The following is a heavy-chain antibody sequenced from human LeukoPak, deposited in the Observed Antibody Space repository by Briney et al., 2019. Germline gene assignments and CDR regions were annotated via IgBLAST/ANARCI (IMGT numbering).Heavy chain of an antibody. D-gene: IGHD6-19*01. J-gene: IGHJ4*02. V-gene: IGHV4-59*01. CDR1: GGSFSGYY. CDR3: ARSGLYSSGWYLFRDKTHFDY. CDR2: IYYSGST. Sequence: PSETLSLTCAVYGGSFSGYYWSWIRQPPGKGLEWIGYIYYSGSTNYNPSLKSRVTISVDTSKNQFSLKLSSVTAADTAVYYCARSGLYSSGWYLFRDKTHFDYWGQGTLVTVSS.